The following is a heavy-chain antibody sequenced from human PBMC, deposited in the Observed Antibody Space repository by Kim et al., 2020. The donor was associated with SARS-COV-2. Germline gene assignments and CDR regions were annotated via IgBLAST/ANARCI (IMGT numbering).Heavy chain of an antibody. CDR1: GFTFSDYY. CDR2: ISSSGSTI. V-gene: IGHV3-11*04. Sequence: GGSLRLSCAASGFTFSDYYMSWIRQAPGKGLEWVSYISSSGSTIYYADSVKGRFTISRDNAKNSLYLQMNSLRAEDTAVYYCARGYGSGGSCYAGENWFDPWRQGALVTVYS. J-gene: IGHJ5*02. D-gene: IGHD2-15*01. CDR3: ARGYGSGGSCYAGENWFDP.